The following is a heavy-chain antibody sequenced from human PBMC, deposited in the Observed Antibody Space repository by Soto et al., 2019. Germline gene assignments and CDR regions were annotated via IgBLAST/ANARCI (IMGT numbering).Heavy chain of an antibody. CDR1: GFPLSTYG. V-gene: IGHV3-23*01. Sequence: EVQLLESGGGLVQPGGSLRLSCAASGFPLSTYGMTWVRQAPGKGLEWLSAITGTGGNTYYVDSVKGRFTSSRDNSKNMLYLQVNSLRVEDTAVYYCARIRGYWYGLDVWGQGTTVTVSS. CDR2: ITGTGGNT. CDR3: ARIRGYWYGLDV. J-gene: IGHJ6*02.